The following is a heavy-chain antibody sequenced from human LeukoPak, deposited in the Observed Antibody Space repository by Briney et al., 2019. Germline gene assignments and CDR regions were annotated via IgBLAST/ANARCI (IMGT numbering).Heavy chain of an antibody. J-gene: IGHJ5*02. D-gene: IGHD6-19*01. CDR2: IYYTGST. CDR1: GGSISNRDYY. CDR3: ARQRIAMAKGVFDP. V-gene: IGHV4-39*01. Sequence: SETLSLTCTVSGGSISNRDYYWAWIRQPPGKGLVWIGSIYYTGSTYYNPSLKSRVTISVDTSKNQFSLKLNSMTAADTAVYYCARQRIAMAKGVFDPWGQGTLVTVS.